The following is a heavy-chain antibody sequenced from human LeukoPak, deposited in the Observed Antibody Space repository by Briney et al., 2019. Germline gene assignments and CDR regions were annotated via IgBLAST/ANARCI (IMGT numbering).Heavy chain of an antibody. CDR1: GDSISSSSYY. CDR3: ARPLRQYNWFDP. J-gene: IGHJ5*02. Sequence: SETLSLTCTVSGDSISSSSYYWGWIRQPPGKGLEWIGSIYYSGSTYYNPSLKSRVTISVDTSKNQFSLKLSSVTAADTAVYYCARPLRQYNWFDPWGQGTLVTVSS. CDR2: IYYSGST. V-gene: IGHV4-39*01. D-gene: IGHD4-17*01.